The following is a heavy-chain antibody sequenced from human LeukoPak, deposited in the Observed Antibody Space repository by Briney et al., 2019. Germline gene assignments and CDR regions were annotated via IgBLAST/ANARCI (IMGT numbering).Heavy chain of an antibody. CDR2: ISGSGGST. Sequence: GGSLRLSCAASGFTVSSNYMSWVRQAPGKGLEWVSAISGSGGSTYYADSVKGRLTISRDNSKNTLYLQMNSLRAEDTAVYYYAKDRGIAAYNWFDPWGQGTLVTVSS. CDR1: GFTVSSNY. J-gene: IGHJ5*02. CDR3: AKDRGIAAYNWFDP. V-gene: IGHV3-23*01. D-gene: IGHD6-25*01.